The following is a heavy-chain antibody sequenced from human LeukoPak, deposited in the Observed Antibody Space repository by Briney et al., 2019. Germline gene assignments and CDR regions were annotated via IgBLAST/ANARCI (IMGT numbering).Heavy chain of an antibody. CDR1: GYTFTSYG. D-gene: IGHD3-22*01. V-gene: IGHV1-18*01. CDR2: ISAYNGNT. J-gene: IGHJ3*02. Sequence: ASVKVSCKASGYTFTSYGISWVRQAPGQGLEWMGWISAYNGNTNYAQKLQGRVTMTTDTSTSTAYMELSSLRSEDTAVYYCARGVATYYYDSSGWGAFDIWGQGTMVTVSS. CDR3: ARGVATYYYDSSGWGAFDI.